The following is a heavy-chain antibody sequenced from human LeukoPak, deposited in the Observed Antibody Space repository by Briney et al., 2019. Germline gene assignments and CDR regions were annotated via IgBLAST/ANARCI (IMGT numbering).Heavy chain of an antibody. J-gene: IGHJ6*03. CDR3: ARVQVVAAAGDYYYYMDV. CDR2: INHNGST. D-gene: IGHD6-13*01. CDR1: GGSFSGYY. Sequence: SETLSLTCAVYGGSFSGYYWSWIRQPPGKGLEWIGEINHNGSTNYNPSLKSRVTISVDTSKNQFSLKLSSVTAADTAVYYCARVQVVAAAGDYYYYMDVWGKGTTVTISS. V-gene: IGHV4-34*01.